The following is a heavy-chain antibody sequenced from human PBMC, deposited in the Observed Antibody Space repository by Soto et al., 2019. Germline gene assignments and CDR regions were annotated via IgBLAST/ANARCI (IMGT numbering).Heavy chain of an antibody. J-gene: IGHJ6*02. CDR1: GGSISSYY. V-gene: IGHV4-59*08. D-gene: IGHD3-16*01. CDR2: IYYSGST. Sequence: SETLSLTCTVSGGSISSYYWSWIRQPPGKGLEWIGYIYYSGSTNYNPSLKSRVTISVDTSKNQFSLKLSSVTAADTAVYYCARHPPPPRDYDYVWGSRGLKKNGGSRDSWGQGTTVTVS. CDR3: ARHPPPPRDYDYVWGSRGLKKNGGSRDS.